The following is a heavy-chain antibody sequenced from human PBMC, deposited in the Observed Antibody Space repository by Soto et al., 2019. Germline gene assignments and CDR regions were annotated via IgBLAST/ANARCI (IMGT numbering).Heavy chain of an antibody. CDR2: ISGSGGST. Sequence: GGSLRLFCAASGFTFSSYAMSWVRQAPGKGLEWVSAISGSGGSTYYADSVKGRFTISRDNSKNTLYVQMNSLRAEDTAVYYCAKDLGDSSADDGADYWGQGTLVTVSS. CDR1: GFTFSSYA. CDR3: AKDLGDSSADDGADY. D-gene: IGHD6-25*01. J-gene: IGHJ4*02. V-gene: IGHV3-23*01.